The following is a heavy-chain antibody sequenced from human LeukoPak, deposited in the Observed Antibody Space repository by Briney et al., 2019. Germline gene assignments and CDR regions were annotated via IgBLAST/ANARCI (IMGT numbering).Heavy chain of an antibody. CDR3: ARERYGYYFDY. J-gene: IGHJ4*02. D-gene: IGHD1-14*01. CDR2: IYYSGST. CDR1: GGSMNNYY. Sequence: SETLSLTCTVSGGSMNNYYWSWIRQPPGKGLEWIGYIYYSGSTNYNPSLKSRVTISVDTSKNQFSLKLSSVTAADTAVYYCARERYGYYFDYWGQGTLVTVSS. V-gene: IGHV4-59*01.